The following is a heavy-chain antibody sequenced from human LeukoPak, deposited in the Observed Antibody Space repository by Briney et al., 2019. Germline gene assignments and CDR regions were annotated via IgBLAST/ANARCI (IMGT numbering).Heavy chain of an antibody. CDR1: GGSFSGYY. CDR3: ARGWELDPFDY. V-gene: IGHV4-34*01. D-gene: IGHD1-1*01. J-gene: IGHJ4*02. CDR2: INHSGST. Sequence: PSETLSLTCAVYGGSFSGYYWSWVRQPPGQGLEWIGEINHSGSTNYNPSLKSRVSISVDKSRNQFSLKLSSLTAADTAVYYCARGWELDPFDYWGQGTLVTVSS.